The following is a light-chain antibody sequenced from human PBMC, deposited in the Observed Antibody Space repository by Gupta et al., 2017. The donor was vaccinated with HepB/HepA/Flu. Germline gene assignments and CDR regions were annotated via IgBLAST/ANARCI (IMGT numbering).Light chain of an antibody. CDR1: SSDVGGYNY. CDR3: CSYAGSYTEV. J-gene: IGLJ3*02. V-gene: IGLV2-11*01. CDR2: DVS. Sequence: QSALTQPRSVSGSPGQTVTISCPGTSSDVGGYNYVSWYQQHPGKAPKLMIYDVSKRPSGVPDRFSGSKSGNTASLTISGLQAEDEADYYCCSYAGSYTEVFGGGTKLTVL.